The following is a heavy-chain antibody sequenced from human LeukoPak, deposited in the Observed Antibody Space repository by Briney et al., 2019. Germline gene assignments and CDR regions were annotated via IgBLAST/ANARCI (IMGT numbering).Heavy chain of an antibody. CDR1: GFTFSSYW. CDR2: ISSSSSYI. D-gene: IGHD3-10*01. Sequence: GGSLRLSCAASGFTFSSYWMHWVRQAPGKGLVWVSSISSSSSYIYYADSVKGRFTISRDNAKNSLYLQMNSLRAEDTAVYYCARDGPRVDSGSLDYWGQGTLVTVSS. J-gene: IGHJ4*02. CDR3: ARDGPRVDSGSLDY. V-gene: IGHV3-21*01.